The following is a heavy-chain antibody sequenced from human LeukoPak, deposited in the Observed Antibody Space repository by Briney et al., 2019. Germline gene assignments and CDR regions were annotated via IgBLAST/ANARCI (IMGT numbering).Heavy chain of an antibody. J-gene: IGHJ4*02. D-gene: IGHD6-19*01. Sequence: GGSLRLSGAASGFTFISDAMSGVRQAPGKGLDGVSVFSGSGGSTYYADSVKGRVTSSRDNPKSMLYLQMPSLRAEDTAVYSCAKANQFYSSGSDYWGQGTLVTVSS. V-gene: IGHV3-23*01. CDR3: AKANQFYSSGSDY. CDR2: FSGSGGST. CDR1: GFTFISDA.